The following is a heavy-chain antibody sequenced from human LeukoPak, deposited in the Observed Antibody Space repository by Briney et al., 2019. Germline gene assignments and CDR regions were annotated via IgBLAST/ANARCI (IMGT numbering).Heavy chain of an antibody. D-gene: IGHD3-16*02. V-gene: IGHV1-18*01. CDR3: ARVAFGGVIVSYYYYYMDV. Sequence: GASVKVSCKASGYTFTSYGISWLRHAPGQGLEWMGWISAYNGNTNYAQKLQGRVTMTTDTSTSTAYMELRSLRSDATAVYYCARVAFGGVIVSYYYYYMDVWGKGTTVTVSS. CDR1: GYTFTSYG. J-gene: IGHJ6*03. CDR2: ISAYNGNT.